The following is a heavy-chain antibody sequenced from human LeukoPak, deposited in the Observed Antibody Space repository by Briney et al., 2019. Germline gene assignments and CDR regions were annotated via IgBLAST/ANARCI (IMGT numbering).Heavy chain of an antibody. CDR3: AKDMGSSGWYLSFDN. Sequence: GRSLRLSCAASGFTFDDYAMHWVRQAPGKGLEWVSGINWNSGSIGYADSVKGRFTIFRDNAKNSLYLQMNSLRAEDMALYYCAKDMGSSGWYLSFDNWGQGTLVTVSS. D-gene: IGHD6-19*01. CDR1: GFTFDDYA. CDR2: INWNSGSI. J-gene: IGHJ4*02. V-gene: IGHV3-9*03.